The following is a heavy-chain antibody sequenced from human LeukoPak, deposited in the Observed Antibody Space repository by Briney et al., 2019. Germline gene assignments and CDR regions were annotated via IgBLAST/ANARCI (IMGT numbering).Heavy chain of an antibody. Sequence: GGSLRLSCAASGFTFSSHWMSWVRQAPGKGLEWVANIKQDGSEKYYVDSVKGRFTISRDNAKNSLYLQMNSLRAEDTAVYYCARPGYSYSYYYGMDVWGQGTTVTVSS. J-gene: IGHJ6*02. CDR3: ARPGYSYSYYYGMDV. CDR2: IKQDGSEK. CDR1: GFTFSSHW. D-gene: IGHD5-18*01. V-gene: IGHV3-7*03.